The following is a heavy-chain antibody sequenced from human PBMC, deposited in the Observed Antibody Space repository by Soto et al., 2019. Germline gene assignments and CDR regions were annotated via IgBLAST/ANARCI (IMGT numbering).Heavy chain of an antibody. Sequence: PGESLKISCKGSGYSFTSYWISWVRQMPGKGLEWMGRIDPSDSYTNYSPSFQGHVTISADKSISTAYLQWSSLKAPDTAMYYCARHNVYCGGDCYLPHPPAPDYWGQGTLVTVSS. CDR3: ARHNVYCGGDCYLPHPPAPDY. CDR2: IDPSDSYT. D-gene: IGHD2-21*02. J-gene: IGHJ4*02. CDR1: GYSFTSYW. V-gene: IGHV5-10-1*01.